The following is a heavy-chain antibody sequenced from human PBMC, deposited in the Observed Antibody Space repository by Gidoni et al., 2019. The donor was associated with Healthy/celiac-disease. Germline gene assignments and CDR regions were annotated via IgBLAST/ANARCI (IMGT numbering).Heavy chain of an antibody. J-gene: IGHJ5*02. CDR1: GYTFPGYY. CDR3: ARDGKYYDSSGYYHPAGWFDP. CDR2: INPKSGGT. Sequence: VQLVQSGAEVKKPGASVKVSCKASGYTFPGYYMHWVRQAPGQGLEWMGWINPKSGGTNYAQKFQGRVTMTRDTSISTAYMELSRLRSDDTAVYYCARDGKYYDSSGYYHPAGWFDPWGQGTLVTVSS. D-gene: IGHD3-22*01. V-gene: IGHV1-2*02.